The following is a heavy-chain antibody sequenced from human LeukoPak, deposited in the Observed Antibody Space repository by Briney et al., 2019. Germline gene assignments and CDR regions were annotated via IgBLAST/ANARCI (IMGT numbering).Heavy chain of an antibody. J-gene: IGHJ4*02. CDR3: AKGGYDYVEVAYFDF. V-gene: IGHV3-74*01. CDR2: INSDGSST. CDR1: GFTFSSYW. Sequence: GGSLRLSCAASGFTFSSYWMHWVRQAPGKGLVWVSRINSDGSSTSYADSVKGRFTISRDNAKNTLYLQMSSLSVEDTAVYYCAKGGYDYVEVAYFDFWGQGALVTVSS. D-gene: IGHD5-12*01.